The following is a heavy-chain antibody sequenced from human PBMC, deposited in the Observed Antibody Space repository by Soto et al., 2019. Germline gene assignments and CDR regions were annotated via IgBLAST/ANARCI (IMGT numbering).Heavy chain of an antibody. D-gene: IGHD6-19*01. Sequence: VGSLRLSCAASGFTFSSYGMHWVRQAPCKGLEWVAVISYDGSNKYYADSVKGRFTISRDNSKNTLYLQMNSLRAEDTAVYYCAKGEGDSSGWYYFDYWGQGTLVTVSS. CDR3: AKGEGDSSGWYYFDY. J-gene: IGHJ4*02. V-gene: IGHV3-30*18. CDR1: GFTFSSYG. CDR2: ISYDGSNK.